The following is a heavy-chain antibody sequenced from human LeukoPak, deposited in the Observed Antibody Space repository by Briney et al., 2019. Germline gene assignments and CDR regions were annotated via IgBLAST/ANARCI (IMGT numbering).Heavy chain of an antibody. V-gene: IGHV3-23*01. CDR2: MSGSGGST. Sequence: PGGSLRLSCAASGFTFSSYAMSWVRQAPGKGLEWVSAMSGSGGSTYYADSVKGRFTIYRDNSKNTLYLQMNILRAEDTAVYYCAKDRIYCSSTSCYDVFDYWGQGTLVTASS. D-gene: IGHD2-2*01. CDR1: GFTFSSYA. CDR3: AKDRIYCSSTSCYDVFDY. J-gene: IGHJ4*02.